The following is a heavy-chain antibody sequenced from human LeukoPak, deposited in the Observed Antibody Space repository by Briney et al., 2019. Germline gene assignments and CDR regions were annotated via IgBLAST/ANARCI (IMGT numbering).Heavy chain of an antibody. CDR3: ARAYSSGRNWFDP. J-gene: IGHJ5*02. Sequence: SETLSLTCAVYGGSFSGYYWSWTRQPPGKGLEWIGEINHSGSTNYNPSLKSRVTISVDTSKNQFSLKLSSVTAADTAVYYCARAYSSGRNWFDPWGQGTLVTVSS. V-gene: IGHV4-34*01. CDR2: INHSGST. CDR1: GGSFSGYY. D-gene: IGHD6-19*01.